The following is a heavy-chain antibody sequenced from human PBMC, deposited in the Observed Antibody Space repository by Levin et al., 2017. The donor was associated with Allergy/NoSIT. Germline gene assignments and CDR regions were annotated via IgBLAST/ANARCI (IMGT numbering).Heavy chain of an antibody. D-gene: IGHD6-19*01. CDR2: ISATGNST. J-gene: IGHJ4*02. CDR3: ATPTTLSSGWYYFDY. Sequence: GGSLRLSCAASEFTFINYAMTWVRQAPGKALEWVSSISATGNSTFYADSVKGRFTISRGNSENTLYLQMNSLRAEDTAVYYCATPTTLSSGWYYFDYWGQGTLVTVSS. V-gene: IGHV3-23*01. CDR1: EFTFINYA.